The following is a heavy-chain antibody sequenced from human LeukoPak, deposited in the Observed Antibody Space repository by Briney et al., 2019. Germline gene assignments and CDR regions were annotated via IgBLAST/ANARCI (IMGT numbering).Heavy chain of an antibody. CDR1: GGSFSGYC. D-gene: IGHD2-8*02. Sequence: PSETLSLTCAVYGGSFSGYCWSWIRQPPGKGLEWMGEINHSGSANYNPSPKSRVTISVDTSKNQFSLKLSSVTAADTAVYYCARGRGRHHIVLVVYATPNWFDPWGQGTLVTVSS. V-gene: IGHV4-34*01. CDR3: ARGRGRHHIVLVVYATPNWFDP. CDR2: INHSGSA. J-gene: IGHJ5*02.